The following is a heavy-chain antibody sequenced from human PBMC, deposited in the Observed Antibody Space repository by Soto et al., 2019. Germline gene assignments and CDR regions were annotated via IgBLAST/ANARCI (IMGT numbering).Heavy chain of an antibody. D-gene: IGHD1-26*01. Sequence: LRLSCAASGFTFSSYGMHWVRQAPGKGLEWVAVIWYDGSNKYYVDSVKGRFTISRDNPKNTLYLQMNRLRAADTAVYYCARDFGGPPIVGPTLLSSWAQGTLLTVSS. CDR3: ARDFGGPPIVGPTLLSS. J-gene: IGHJ5*02. CDR1: GFTFSSYG. V-gene: IGHV3-33*01. CDR2: IWYDGSNK.